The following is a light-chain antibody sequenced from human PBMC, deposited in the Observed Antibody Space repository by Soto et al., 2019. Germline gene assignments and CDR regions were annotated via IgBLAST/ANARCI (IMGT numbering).Light chain of an antibody. J-gene: IGKJ1*01. Sequence: EIVMTQSPATLSVSPVERATLSCRASQSVSSNLAWYQQKPGQAPRLLIYGASTRATGIPARFSGSGSGPEFTLTISSLQSEDFAVYYCQQYNNWPRTFGQGTKVDIK. CDR2: GAS. V-gene: IGKV3-15*01. CDR1: QSVSSN. CDR3: QQYNNWPRT.